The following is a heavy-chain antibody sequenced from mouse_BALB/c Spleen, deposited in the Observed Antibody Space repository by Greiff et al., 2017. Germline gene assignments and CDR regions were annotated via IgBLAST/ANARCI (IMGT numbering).Heavy chain of an antibody. D-gene: IGHD2-4*01. V-gene: IGHV5-17*02. CDR3: ASGYDFFYAMDY. CDR1: GFTFSSFG. Sequence: EVQVVESGGGLVQPGGSRKLSCAASGFTFSSFGMHWVRQAPEKGLEWVAYISSGSSTIYYADTVKGRFTISRDNPKNTLFLQMTSLRSEDTAMYYCASGYDFFYAMDYWGQGTSVTVSS. J-gene: IGHJ4*01. CDR2: ISSGSSTI.